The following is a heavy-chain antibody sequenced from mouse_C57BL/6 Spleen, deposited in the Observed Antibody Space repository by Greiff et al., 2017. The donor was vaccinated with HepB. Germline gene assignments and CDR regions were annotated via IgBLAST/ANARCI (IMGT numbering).Heavy chain of an antibody. CDR2: IYPGDGDT. CDR1: GYAFSSYW. J-gene: IGHJ4*01. D-gene: IGHD2-1*01. CDR3: ARGGNYGYAMDY. V-gene: IGHV1-80*01. Sequence: QVQLQQSGAELVKPGASVKISCKASGYAFSSYWMNWVKQRPGKGLEWIGQIYPGDGDTNYNGKFKGKATLTADKYSSTAYMQLSSLTSEDSAVYFCARGGNYGYAMDYWGQGTSVTVSS.